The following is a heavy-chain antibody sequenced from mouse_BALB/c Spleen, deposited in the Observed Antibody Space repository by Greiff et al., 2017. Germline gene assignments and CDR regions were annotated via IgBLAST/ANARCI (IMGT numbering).Heavy chain of an antibody. D-gene: IGHD6-1*01. Sequence: QVQLQQSGPELVKPGASVKISCKASGYAFSSSWMNWVKQRPGQGLEWIGRIYPGDGDTNYNGKFKGKATLTADKSSSTSVDSAVYFCARSRFPYFDYWGQGTTLTVSS. J-gene: IGHJ2*01. CDR1: GYAFSSSW. V-gene: IGHV1-82*01. CDR2: IYPGDGDT. CDR3: ARSRFPYFDY.